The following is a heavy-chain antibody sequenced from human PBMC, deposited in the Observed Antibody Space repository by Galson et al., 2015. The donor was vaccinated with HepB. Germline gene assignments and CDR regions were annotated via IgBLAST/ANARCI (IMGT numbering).Heavy chain of an antibody. D-gene: IGHD6-19*01. CDR1: GFTFSSFA. CDR3: ATGFKLAGAA. CDR2: ISKSATVT. J-gene: IGHJ5*02. V-gene: IGHV3-23*01. Sequence: SLRLSCAASGFTFSSFAMSWVRQPPGKGLEWVSSISKSATVTYYVDSVKGRFTISRDDSKSTLYLQMNGLRAEDTAIYYCATGFKLAGAAWGQGTLVSVSA.